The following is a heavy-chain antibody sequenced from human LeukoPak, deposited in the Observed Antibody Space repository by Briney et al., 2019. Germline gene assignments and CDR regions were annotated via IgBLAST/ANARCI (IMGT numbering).Heavy chain of an antibody. CDR2: ISAYNGDT. J-gene: IGHJ3*02. Sequence: GASVKVSCKASGYTFSSYGIGWVRQAPGQGLEWMGWISAYNGDTHYAQKFQGRVTMTTDTSTSTAYMELSRLRSDDTAVYYCARLKWVTVTTFDAFDIWGQGTMVTVSS. V-gene: IGHV1-18*01. D-gene: IGHD4-17*01. CDR3: ARLKWVTVTTFDAFDI. CDR1: GYTFSSYG.